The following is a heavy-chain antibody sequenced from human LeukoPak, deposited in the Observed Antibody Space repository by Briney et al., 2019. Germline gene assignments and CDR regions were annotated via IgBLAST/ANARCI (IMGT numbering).Heavy chain of an antibody. Sequence: SETLSLTCTVSGGSISSNNYYWGWIRQPPGKGLEWLGNIYYSGSTYYNPSLKSRVTISVDRSKNQFSLKLSSVTAADTAVYYCARDIVVVPAAGDAFDIWGQGTMVTVSS. CDR3: ARDIVVVPAAGDAFDI. CDR2: IYYSGST. D-gene: IGHD2-2*01. V-gene: IGHV4-39*07. J-gene: IGHJ3*02. CDR1: GGSISSNNYY.